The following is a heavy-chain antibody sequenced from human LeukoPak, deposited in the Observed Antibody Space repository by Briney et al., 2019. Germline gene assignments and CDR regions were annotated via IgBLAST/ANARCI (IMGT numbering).Heavy chain of an antibody. CDR1: GSTFSSHR. CDR3: ARGSGIITGIDE. D-gene: IGHD6-25*01. CDR2: IKDDGSHT. J-gene: IGHJ4*02. Sequence: GGSLRLSCAASGSTFSSHRMHWVRQAPGKGLVWVSRIKDDGSHTNYADSVKGRFTISRDNAKNTLSLQMNSLRAEDTAVYYCARGSGIITGIDEWGQGTLVTVSS. V-gene: IGHV3-74*01.